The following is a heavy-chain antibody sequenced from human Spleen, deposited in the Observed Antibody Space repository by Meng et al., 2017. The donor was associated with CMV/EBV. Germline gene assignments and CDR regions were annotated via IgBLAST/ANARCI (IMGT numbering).Heavy chain of an antibody. V-gene: IGHV1-18*01. D-gene: IGHD3-22*01. CDR2: INDNSGNR. Sequence: CKASGYVFTHYGISWVRQAPGQGLEWMGWINDNSGNRKYAQKFQGRVTMTKDTSTSTAYMELRSLRSDDTAIYYCTRGSSGYFYDHWGQGTLVTVSS. CDR3: TRGSSGYFYDH. J-gene: IGHJ4*02. CDR1: GYVFTHYG.